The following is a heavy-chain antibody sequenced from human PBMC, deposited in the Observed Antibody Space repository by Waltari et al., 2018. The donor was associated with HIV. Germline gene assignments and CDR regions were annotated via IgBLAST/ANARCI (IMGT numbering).Heavy chain of an antibody. Sequence: QVHLQQSGAGLLKPSETLSLTCTVSGGSFSGYYWSWIRQPPGQGLEWIGEVNHSGNINYNPSLKSRLIISVDTSKRQFSLRLKSVTAADTAVYDCSREGYGGNPANNFDFWGQGTLVSVSS. CDR2: VNHSGNI. V-gene: IGHV4-34*01. J-gene: IGHJ4*02. D-gene: IGHD2-15*01. CDR1: GGSFSGYY. CDR3: SREGYGGNPANNFDF.